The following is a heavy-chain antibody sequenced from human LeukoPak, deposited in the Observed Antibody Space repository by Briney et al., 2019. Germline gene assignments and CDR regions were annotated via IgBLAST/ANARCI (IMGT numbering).Heavy chain of an antibody. D-gene: IGHD6-13*01. V-gene: IGHV1-18*01. CDR2: ISAYNGNT. CDR3: ARHSSSITASWFDP. Sequence: ASVKVSCKASGYTYTNYGINWVRQAPGQGLEWMGWISAYNGNTNYAQKLQGRVTMTTDTSTSTAYMELRSLRSDDTAVYYCARHSSSITASWFDPWGQGTLVTVSS. CDR1: GYTYTNYG. J-gene: IGHJ5*02.